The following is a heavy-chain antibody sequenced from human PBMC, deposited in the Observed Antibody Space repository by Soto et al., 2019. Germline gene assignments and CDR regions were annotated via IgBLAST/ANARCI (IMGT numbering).Heavy chain of an antibody. D-gene: IGHD4-17*01. V-gene: IGHV3-7*01. CDR3: ARVTTMGGY. CDR1: GFRFRDYW. CDR2: IKQDGSEK. J-gene: IGHJ4*02. Sequence: EVQLVESGGGLVQPGGSLRLSCAASGFRFRDYWMYWVRQPPGKGLEWVANIKQDGSEKYYVDSVKGRFTISRDNASNSLFLQMDSLRAEDTAVYFCARVTTMGGYWGQGTLVTVSS.